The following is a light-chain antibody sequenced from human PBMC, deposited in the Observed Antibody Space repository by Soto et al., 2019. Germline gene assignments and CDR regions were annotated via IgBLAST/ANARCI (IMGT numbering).Light chain of an antibody. CDR3: QTWGTGIGV. V-gene: IGLV4-69*01. CDR1: SGHSSYA. J-gene: IGLJ2*01. CDR2: LNSDGSH. Sequence: QLVLTQSPSASASLGASVKLTCTLSSGHSSYAIAWHQQQPEKGPRYLMKLNSDGSHRKGDGIPDRFSGSSSGAEHYLTISSLQSEDEADYYCQTWGTGIGVFGGGTKLTFL.